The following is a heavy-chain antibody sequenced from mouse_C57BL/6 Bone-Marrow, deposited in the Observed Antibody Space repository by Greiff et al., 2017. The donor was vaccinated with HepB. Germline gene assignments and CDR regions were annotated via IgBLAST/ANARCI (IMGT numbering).Heavy chain of an antibody. D-gene: IGHD2-2*01. Sequence: QVTLKVSGPGILQPSQTLSLTCSFSGFSLSTFGMGVGWIRQPSGKGLEWLAHIWWDDDKYYNPALKSRLTISKDTSKNQVFLKIANVDTADTATYYCARITALWLRRNYAMDYWGQGTSVTVSS. CDR2: IWWDDDK. CDR3: ARITALWLRRNYAMDY. V-gene: IGHV8-8*01. J-gene: IGHJ4*01. CDR1: GFSLSTFGMG.